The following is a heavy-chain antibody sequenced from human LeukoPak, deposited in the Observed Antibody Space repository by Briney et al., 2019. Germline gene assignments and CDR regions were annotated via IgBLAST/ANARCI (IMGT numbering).Heavy chain of an antibody. Sequence: GGSLRLSCAASGFTFSSYWMHWVRQAPGKGLVWVSGTNTDGSSTTYADSVKGRFTISRDTARNTLYLQMNGLRAEDTAVYYCARVGYSYGSYYFDYWGQGTLVTVSS. CDR1: GFTFSSYW. D-gene: IGHD5-18*01. CDR3: ARVGYSYGSYYFDY. V-gene: IGHV3-74*01. CDR2: TNTDGSST. J-gene: IGHJ4*02.